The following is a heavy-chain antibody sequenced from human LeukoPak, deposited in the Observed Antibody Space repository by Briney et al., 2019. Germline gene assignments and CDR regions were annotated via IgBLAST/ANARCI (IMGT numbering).Heavy chain of an antibody. Sequence: SETLSLTCTVSGGSISSYYWSWIRQPPGKGLEWIGYIYYSGSSSYNPSLKGRLTISVDTSKNQFSLKLSSVTAADTAVYYCARHKDGYNYPFDYWGQGTLVTVSP. CDR3: ARHKDGYNYPFDY. J-gene: IGHJ4*02. CDR1: GGSISSYY. D-gene: IGHD5-24*01. V-gene: IGHV4-59*08. CDR2: IYYSGSS.